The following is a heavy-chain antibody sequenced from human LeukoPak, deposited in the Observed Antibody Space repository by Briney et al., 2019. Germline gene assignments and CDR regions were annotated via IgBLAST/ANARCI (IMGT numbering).Heavy chain of an antibody. CDR2: IYYSGST. CDR1: GGSISSGGYY. CDR3: ARDYYGSGSYYLPGYYGMDV. V-gene: IGHV4-31*03. J-gene: IGHJ6*02. D-gene: IGHD3-10*01. Sequence: PSQTLSLTCTVSGGSISSGGYYWSWIRQHPGKGLEWIVYIYYSGSTYYNPSLKSRVTISVDTSKNQFSLKLSSVTAADTAVYYCARDYYGSGSYYLPGYYGMDVWGQGTTVTVSS.